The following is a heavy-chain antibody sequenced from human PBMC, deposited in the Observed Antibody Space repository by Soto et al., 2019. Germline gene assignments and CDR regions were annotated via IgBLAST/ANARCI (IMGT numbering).Heavy chain of an antibody. D-gene: IGHD2-8*01. Sequence: QVQLHESGPGLVKPSETLSLTCTVSGGSISSYYWSWIRQPPGKGQEWIGYIYYSGSTNYNPSLKSRLTISVDTSKNQFSLKLSSVTAADTAVYFCARHSGVWRAFDIWGQGTMVTVSS. J-gene: IGHJ3*02. CDR2: IYYSGST. CDR3: ARHSGVWRAFDI. CDR1: GGSISSYY. V-gene: IGHV4-59*08.